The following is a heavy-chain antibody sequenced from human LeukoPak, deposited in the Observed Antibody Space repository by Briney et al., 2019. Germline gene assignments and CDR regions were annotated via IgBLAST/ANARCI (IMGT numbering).Heavy chain of an antibody. D-gene: IGHD2-15*01. Sequence: SETLSLTCTVSGASISSHYWSWIRQSPGKGLEWIGYISYSGITNYNPSLKSRVTISVDTSKNHFSLRLSSVTAADTAVYYCASRAHCSGGSCYGNWFDHWGQGTLVTVSS. J-gene: IGHJ5*02. V-gene: IGHV4-59*11. CDR1: GASISSHY. CDR2: ISYSGIT. CDR3: ASRAHCSGGSCYGNWFDH.